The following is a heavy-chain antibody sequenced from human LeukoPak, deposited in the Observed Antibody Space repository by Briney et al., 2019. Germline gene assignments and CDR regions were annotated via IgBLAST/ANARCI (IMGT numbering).Heavy chain of an antibody. Sequence: GESLKISCKGSGXXFXXXXXGXXXXMPXXXLXWXXIISPGDSDNRYSPSFQGQVTISADKSISTAYLQWSSLKASDTAMXYCAMPSGYLSYFDYWGQGTLVTVSS. V-gene: IGHV5-51*01. CDR2: ISPGDSDN. CDR3: AMPSGYLSYFDY. J-gene: IGHJ4*02. D-gene: IGHD3-3*01. CDR1: GXXFXXXX.